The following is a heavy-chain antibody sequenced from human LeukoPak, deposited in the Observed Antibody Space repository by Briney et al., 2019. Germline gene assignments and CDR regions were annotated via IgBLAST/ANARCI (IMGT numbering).Heavy chain of an antibody. CDR1: GGSISSSSYY. J-gene: IGHJ4*02. CDR2: FYCSEST. D-gene: IGHD4-17*01. CDR3: ARLRSPVTILYYFDS. Sequence: PSETLSLPCTVSGGSISSSSYYWGWIRRPPGKGLEWIGSFYCSESTYYNPSLKSRVTLSVDTSKNQFSLKLSSLTAADTAVYYCARLRSPVTILYYFDSWGQGTLVTVSS. V-gene: IGHV4-39*01.